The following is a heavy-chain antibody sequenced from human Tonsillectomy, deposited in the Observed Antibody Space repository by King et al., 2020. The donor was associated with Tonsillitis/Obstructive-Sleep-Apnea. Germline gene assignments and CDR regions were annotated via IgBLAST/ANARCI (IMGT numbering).Heavy chain of an antibody. V-gene: IGHV3-11*01. D-gene: IGHD1-26*01. CDR2: ISTSSRSI. CDR3: ARTYSGGYSVYFDF. CDR1: GFTFSNYY. Sequence: VQLVESGGGLVKPGGSLRLSCVASGFTFSNYYMSWIRQAPGKGLEWVSYISTSSRSIFYADSVKGRFTIARDNAKNSLYLQMNSLRAEDTAVYYCARTYSGGYSVYFDFGGQGTLGPVSS. J-gene: IGHJ4*02.